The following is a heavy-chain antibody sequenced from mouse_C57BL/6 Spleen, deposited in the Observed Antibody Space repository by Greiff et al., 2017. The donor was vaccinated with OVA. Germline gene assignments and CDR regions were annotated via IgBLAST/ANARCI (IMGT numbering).Heavy chain of an antibody. D-gene: IGHD2-1*01. CDR3: ARGIYYGNYEDY. J-gene: IGHJ2*01. CDR1: GYSITSGYY. Sequence: EVKLEESGPGLVKPSQSLSLTCSVTGYSITSGYYWNWIRQFPGNKLEWMGYISYDGSNNYNPSLKNRISITRDTSKNQFFLKLNSVTTEDTATYYCARGIYYGNYEDYWGQGTTLTVSS. V-gene: IGHV3-6*01. CDR2: ISYDGSN.